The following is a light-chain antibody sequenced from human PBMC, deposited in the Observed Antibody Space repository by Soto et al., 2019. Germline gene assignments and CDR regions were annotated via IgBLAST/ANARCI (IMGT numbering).Light chain of an antibody. V-gene: IGKV3-11*01. CDR1: QSVSSY. Sequence: EIVLTQSPATLSLSPGERATLSCRASQSVSSYLAWYQQKPGQAPRLLIYDASNRATGIPARFSGSGSGTDFTLTISSLDPEDVAVYYCQQRSNWPPEITFGPGTKVDIK. CDR2: DAS. J-gene: IGKJ3*01. CDR3: QQRSNWPPEIT.